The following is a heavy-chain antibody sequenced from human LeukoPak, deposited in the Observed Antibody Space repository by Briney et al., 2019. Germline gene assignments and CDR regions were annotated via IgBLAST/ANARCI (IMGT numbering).Heavy chain of an antibody. CDR2: INHSGST. CDR3: ARGLGHEGSTLRWLQWEWYFDY. Sequence: PSETLSLTCAVYGGSFSGYHWSWIRQPPGKGLEWIGEINHSGSTNYNPSLKSRVTISVDTSKNQFSLKLSSVTAADTAVYYCARGLGHEGSTLRWLQWEWYFDYWGQGTLVTVSS. CDR1: GGSFSGYH. V-gene: IGHV4-34*01. D-gene: IGHD5-12*01. J-gene: IGHJ4*02.